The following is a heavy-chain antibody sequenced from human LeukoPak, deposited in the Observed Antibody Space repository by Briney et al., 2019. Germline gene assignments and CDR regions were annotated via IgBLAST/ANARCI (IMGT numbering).Heavy chain of an antibody. J-gene: IGHJ5*02. V-gene: IGHV1-2*02. CDR3: ARAGTTRDYNWFDP. Sequence: GASVKVSCKASGYTFTGCYMHWVRQAPGQGLEWMGWINPKSGGTNYAQKFQGRVTMTRDTSISTTYMELSRLRSDDTAVCYCARAGTTRDYNWFDPWGQGTLVTVSS. D-gene: IGHD1-14*01. CDR2: INPKSGGT. CDR1: GYTFTGCY.